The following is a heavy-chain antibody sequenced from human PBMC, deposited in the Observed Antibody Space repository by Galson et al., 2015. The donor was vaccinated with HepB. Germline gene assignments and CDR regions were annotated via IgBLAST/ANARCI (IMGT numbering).Heavy chain of an antibody. V-gene: IGHV1-46*01. Sequence: VKVSCKASGYTFTTYYMHWVRQAPGQGLEWMGLINPSGGTTRYAQKFQGRVTMTRDTSTSTVYMELSSLRSEDTAVYYCASLIRAPYGSGPTDAFDIWGQGTMVTVSS. CDR2: INPSGGTT. CDR3: ASLIRAPYGSGPTDAFDI. J-gene: IGHJ3*02. D-gene: IGHD3-10*01. CDR1: GYTFTTYY.